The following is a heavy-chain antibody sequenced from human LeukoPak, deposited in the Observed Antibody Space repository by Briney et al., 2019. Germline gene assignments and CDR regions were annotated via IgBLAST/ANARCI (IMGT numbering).Heavy chain of an antibody. CDR2: IYTSGST. V-gene: IGHV4-4*09. D-gene: IGHD1-14*01. Sequence: SETLSLTCTVSGGSISSYYWSWTRQPPGKGLEWIGYIYTSGSTNYNPSLKSRVTISVDTSKNQFSLKLSSVTAADTAVYYCARLKSGIYYYYYIDVWGKGTTVTVSS. J-gene: IGHJ6*03. CDR1: GGSISSYY. CDR3: ARLKSGIYYYYYIDV.